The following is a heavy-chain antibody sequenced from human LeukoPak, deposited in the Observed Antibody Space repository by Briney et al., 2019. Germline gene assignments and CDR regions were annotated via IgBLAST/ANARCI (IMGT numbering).Heavy chain of an antibody. CDR1: GFTFSTYS. V-gene: IGHV3-21*01. CDR2: IISSSYI. D-gene: IGHD2-15*01. J-gene: IGHJ4*02. Sequence: PGGSLRLSCAASGFTFSTYSMNWVRQAPGKGLEWVSSIISSSYIYYADSVKGRFTISRDNAKNSLYLQMNSLRAEDTAVYYCARDPQYCSGGSCYSFDYWGQGTLVTVSS. CDR3: ARDPQYCSGGSCYSFDY.